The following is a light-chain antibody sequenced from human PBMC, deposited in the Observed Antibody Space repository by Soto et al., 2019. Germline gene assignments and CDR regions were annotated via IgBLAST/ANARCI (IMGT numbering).Light chain of an antibody. CDR3: LQDYDYPRT. CDR1: QGIRDE. J-gene: IGKJ1*01. V-gene: IGKV1-6*01. CDR2: AAS. Sequence: AIRMTQSPSSLSSSVGDIFTITCRASQGIRDELGWYQQKAGKAPNLLISAASRLQSGVPSRFSGRGSGTDFTLTISSLQPEDFATYYCLQDYDYPRTFGQGTKVDI.